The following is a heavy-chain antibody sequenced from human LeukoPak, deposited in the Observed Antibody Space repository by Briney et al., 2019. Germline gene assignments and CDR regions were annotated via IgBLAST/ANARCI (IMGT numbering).Heavy chain of an antibody. CDR1: GGSISSYY. Sequence: SETLSLTCTVSGGSISSYYCSWIRQHPGKGLEWIGEINHSGSTNYNPSLKSRVTISVDTSKSQFSLKLSSVTAADTAVYYCTRGSIAYYYMDVWGKGTTVTISS. J-gene: IGHJ6*03. V-gene: IGHV4-59*01. D-gene: IGHD3-22*01. CDR3: TRGSIAYYYMDV. CDR2: INHSGST.